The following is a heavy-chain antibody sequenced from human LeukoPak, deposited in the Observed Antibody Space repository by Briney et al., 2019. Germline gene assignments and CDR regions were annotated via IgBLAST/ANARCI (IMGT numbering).Heavy chain of an antibody. V-gene: IGHV3-9*01. J-gene: IGHJ2*01. D-gene: IGHD5-24*01. CDR2: INWKTGNG. CDR3: TRRAARWQFDL. Sequence: GRSLRLSCAVSGFNFDDYSMHWVRQAPGGGLEWVSGINWKTGNGIYADSVKGRFTISRDNAKNSLYLQMSSLRAEDTALYYCTRRAARWQFDLWGRGTLLTVSS. CDR1: GFNFDDYS.